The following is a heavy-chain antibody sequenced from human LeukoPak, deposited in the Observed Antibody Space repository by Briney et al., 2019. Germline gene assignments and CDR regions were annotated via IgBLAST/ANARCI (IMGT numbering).Heavy chain of an antibody. CDR3: ARDCSGSYLRYYFDY. Sequence: GESLRLSCAASGFTFSTYGMNWVRQAPGKGLEWASYISDSSSTIYYADSVKGRFTISRDNAKNSLYLQMNSLRDGDTAVYYCARDCSGSYLRYYFDYWGQGTLVTVSS. V-gene: IGHV3-48*02. D-gene: IGHD1-26*01. CDR1: GFTFSTYG. J-gene: IGHJ4*02. CDR2: ISDSSSTI.